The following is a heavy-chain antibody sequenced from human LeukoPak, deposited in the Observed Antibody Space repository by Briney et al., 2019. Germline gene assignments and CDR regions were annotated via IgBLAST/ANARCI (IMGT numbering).Heavy chain of an antibody. CDR1: GFTSSSNY. J-gene: IGHJ3*02. V-gene: IGHV3-53*04. Sequence: GGSLRLSCAVSGFTSSSNYMSWVRQAPGKGLEWVSVIYSDDRTYYADSVKGRFTISRHTSKKTLYLQMNSLRAEDTAVSYCAREVMAKRRAFDIWGQGTVVTVSS. D-gene: IGHD2-8*01. CDR2: IYSDDRT. CDR3: AREVMAKRRAFDI.